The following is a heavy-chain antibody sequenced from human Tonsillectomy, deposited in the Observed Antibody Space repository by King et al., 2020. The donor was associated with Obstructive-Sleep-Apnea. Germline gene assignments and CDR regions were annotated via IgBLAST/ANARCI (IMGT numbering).Heavy chain of an antibody. CDR3: ARYAYAAVSSTDYFDY. Sequence: VQLVESGVEVKKPGASVKVSCKAFGYTFSRYGITWVRLAPGQGLEWMGWISVYNGYTNVAQKFQGRVTMTTDTYTNTAYMELRSLRSYDTAVYYCARYAYAAVSSTDYFDYWGQGTLVTVSS. V-gene: IGHV1-18*04. CDR2: ISVYNGYT. J-gene: IGHJ4*02. D-gene: IGHD6-13*01. CDR1: GYTFSRYG.